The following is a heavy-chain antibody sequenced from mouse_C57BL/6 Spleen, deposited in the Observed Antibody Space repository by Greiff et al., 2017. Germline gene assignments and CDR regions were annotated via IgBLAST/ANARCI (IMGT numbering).Heavy chain of an antibody. CDR2: IYPGDGDT. D-gene: IGHD3-2*02. Sequence: VHLVESGAELVKPGASVTISCKASGYAFSSYWMNWVKQRPGPGLEWIGQIYPGDGDTNYNGKFKDKATLTVDKSSSTAYMQLSSLTSEDSAVYYCARLDSSGYVFDYWGQGTTLTVSS. CDR1: GYAFSSYW. CDR3: ARLDSSGYVFDY. V-gene: IGHV1-80*01. J-gene: IGHJ2*01.